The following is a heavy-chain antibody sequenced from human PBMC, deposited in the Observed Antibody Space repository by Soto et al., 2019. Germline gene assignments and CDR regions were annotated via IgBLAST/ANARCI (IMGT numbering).Heavy chain of an antibody. CDR3: ARERYTGTTYADDAFDI. Sequence: ASAKVSCKASGYTFTSYAMHWARQAPGQRLEWMGWINAGNGNTKYSQKFQGRVTITRDTSASTAYMELSSLRSEDTAVYYCARERYTGTTYADDAFDIWGQGTMVTVSS. D-gene: IGHD1-1*01. V-gene: IGHV1-3*01. CDR1: GYTFTSYA. J-gene: IGHJ3*02. CDR2: INAGNGNT.